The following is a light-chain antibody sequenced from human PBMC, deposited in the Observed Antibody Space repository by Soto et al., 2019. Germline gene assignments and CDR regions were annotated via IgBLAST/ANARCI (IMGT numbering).Light chain of an antibody. CDR2: QVS. CDR1: SSDVGGYNY. Sequence: QSVLTQPPSASGSPGQSVTISCSGTSSDVGGYNYVSWYQQYPGKASKLMIYQVSERPSGVPDRFSGSKSGNTASLTVSGLQAEDEADYYCSSYAGSDNVVFGGGTKLTVL. CDR3: SSYAGSDNVV. J-gene: IGLJ2*01. V-gene: IGLV2-8*01.